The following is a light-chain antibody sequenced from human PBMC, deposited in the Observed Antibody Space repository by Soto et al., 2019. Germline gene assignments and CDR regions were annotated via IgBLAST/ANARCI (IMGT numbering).Light chain of an antibody. J-gene: IGKJ1*01. CDR3: QQYGSSPWT. CDR1: QSVSSSY. CDR2: GAS. Sequence: EIVLTQSPVTLSLSPGERATLSCRASQSVSSSYLAWYQQNPGQAPRLLIYGASSRATGIPDRFSGSGSGTDFTLTISRLEPEEFAVYDGQQYGSSPWTFGQGTKVDIK. V-gene: IGKV3-20*01.